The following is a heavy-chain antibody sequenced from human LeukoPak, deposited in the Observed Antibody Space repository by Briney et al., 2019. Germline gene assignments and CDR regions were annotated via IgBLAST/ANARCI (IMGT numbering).Heavy chain of an antibody. D-gene: IGHD1-20*01. J-gene: IGHJ5*02. CDR2: INPSGGST. Sequence: ASVKVSCKASGYTFTSYYMHWVRQAPGQGLEWMGIINPSGGSTSYAQKFQGRVTMTRDMSTSTVYMELSSLRSEDTAVYYCARDRVTGTTPGTRQYNWFDPWGQGTLVTVSS. V-gene: IGHV1-46*01. CDR1: GYTFTSYY. CDR3: ARDRVTGTTPGTRQYNWFDP.